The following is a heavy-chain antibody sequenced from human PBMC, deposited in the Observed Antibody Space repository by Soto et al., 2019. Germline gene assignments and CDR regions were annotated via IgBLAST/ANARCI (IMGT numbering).Heavy chain of an antibody. CDR3: ARVVTYYYDSSGLN. V-gene: IGHV3-30-3*01. CDR2: ISYDGSNK. CDR1: GFTFSSYA. J-gene: IGHJ4*02. Sequence: GGSLRLSCAASGFTFSSYAMHWVRQAPGKGLEWVAVISYDGSNKYYADSVKGRFTISRDNSKNTLYLQMNSLRAEDTAVYYCARVVTYYYDSSGLNWGQGTLVTVSS. D-gene: IGHD3-22*01.